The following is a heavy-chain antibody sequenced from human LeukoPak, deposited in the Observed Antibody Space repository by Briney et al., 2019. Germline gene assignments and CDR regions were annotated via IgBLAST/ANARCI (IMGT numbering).Heavy chain of an antibody. J-gene: IGHJ4*02. V-gene: IGHV3-7*04. CDR3: ARPRQDD. CDR2: INEYGSGK. Sequence: PGGSLRLSCAASGFAFSESWMHWVRPAPGKGLEWPGNINEYGSGKNYVDSVKGRFTISRDNAKNSLYLQMNNLRDEGTAVYYCARPRQDDWGQGTQVTVSS. CDR1: GFAFSESW.